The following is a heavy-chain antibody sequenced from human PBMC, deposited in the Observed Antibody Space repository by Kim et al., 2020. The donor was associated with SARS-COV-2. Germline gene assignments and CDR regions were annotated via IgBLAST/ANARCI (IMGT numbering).Heavy chain of an antibody. D-gene: IGHD3-10*01. V-gene: IGHV3-9*01. CDR1: GFTFGNYA. J-gene: IGHJ4*02. CDR3: AKDLSLYSGSGSPLDY. CDR2: ISWNRGTI. Sequence: GGSLRLSCAASGFTFGNYAMHWVRQAPGKGLEWVSGISWNRGTIGYADSVKDRFTISRDDAKNSLYLQMNSLRVEDTAFYYCAKDLSLYSGSGSPLDYWGQGTLVTVSS.